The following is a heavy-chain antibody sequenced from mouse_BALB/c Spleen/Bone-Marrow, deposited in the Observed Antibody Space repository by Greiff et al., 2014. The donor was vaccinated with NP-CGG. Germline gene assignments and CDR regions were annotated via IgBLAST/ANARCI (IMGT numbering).Heavy chain of an antibody. CDR2: IYPGNVNT. CDR3: ARHKWAMDY. CDR1: GYTFTSYY. J-gene: IGHJ4*01. D-gene: IGHD1-3*01. Sequence: VQLQESGPELVKPGASVRISCKASGYTFTSYYIHWVKQRPGQGLEWIGWIYPGNVNTKYNEKFKVKATLTADTSSSTAYMQPSDLTSEDSAVYFCARHKWAMDYWGQGTSVTVSS. V-gene: IGHV1S56*01.